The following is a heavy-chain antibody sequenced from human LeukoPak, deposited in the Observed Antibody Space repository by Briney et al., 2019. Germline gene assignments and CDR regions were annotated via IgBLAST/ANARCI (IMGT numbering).Heavy chain of an antibody. CDR2: INTNTGNP. Sequence: ASVKVSCKASGYTFTSCATNWVRQAPGQGLEWLGWINTNTGNPTFAQGFTGRFVFSLDTSVSTAYLQISSLKAEDTAVYYCARAERWLQNDYWGQGTLVTVSS. V-gene: IGHV7-4-1*02. J-gene: IGHJ4*02. D-gene: IGHD5-24*01. CDR1: GYTFTSCA. CDR3: ARAERWLQNDY.